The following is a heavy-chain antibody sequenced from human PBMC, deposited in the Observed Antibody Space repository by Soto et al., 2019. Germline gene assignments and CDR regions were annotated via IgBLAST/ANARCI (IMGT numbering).Heavy chain of an antibody. J-gene: IGHJ5*02. V-gene: IGHV1-69*01. CDR1: GGTFSSYA. CDR2: IIPIFGTA. CDR3: APYGSGRYYSGWFDP. D-gene: IGHD3-10*01. Sequence: QVQLVQSGAEVKKPGSSVKVSCKASGGTFSSYAISWVRQAPGQGLEWMGGIIPIFGTANYAQKFQGRVTITADESTSTAYMELSSLKSEDTAVYYCAPYGSGRYYSGWFDPWGQGTLVTVSS.